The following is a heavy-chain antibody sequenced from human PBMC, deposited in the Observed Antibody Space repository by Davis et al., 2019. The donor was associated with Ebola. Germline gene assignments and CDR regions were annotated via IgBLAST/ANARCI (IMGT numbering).Heavy chain of an antibody. J-gene: IGHJ4*02. CDR2: INPNSGAT. CDR3: AREPWGSSGSAY. CDR1: GYTFTGYY. D-gene: IGHD5-12*01. Sequence: ASVKVSCKTSGYTFTGYYMHWVRQAPGQGLEWMGWINPNSGATTYAQKFQGRVTMTRDTSITTVYMELSRLRSDDTAVYYCAREPWGSSGSAYWGQGTLVTVSS. V-gene: IGHV1-2*02.